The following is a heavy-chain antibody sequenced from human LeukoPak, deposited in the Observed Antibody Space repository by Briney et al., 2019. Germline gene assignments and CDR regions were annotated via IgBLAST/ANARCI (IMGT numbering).Heavy chain of an antibody. CDR2: IYYSGNT. D-gene: IGHD2-2*02. Sequence: SETLSLTCTVSGGSASSGSYYWSWIRQPPGKGLEWIGYIYYSGNTDYSPSLKSRVAISVDTSKSQFSLWLTSVTAADTAVYYCARVRIVVVPAAILGHYYYSMDVWGQGTTVTVSS. V-gene: IGHV4-61*01. J-gene: IGHJ6*02. CDR1: GGSASSGSYY. CDR3: ARVRIVVVPAAILGHYYYSMDV.